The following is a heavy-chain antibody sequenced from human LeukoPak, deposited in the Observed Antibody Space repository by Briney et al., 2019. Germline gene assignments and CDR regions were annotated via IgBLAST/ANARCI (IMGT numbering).Heavy chain of an antibody. CDR3: ASSHCGGDCYSGNFDY. CDR2: IYSGGST. CDR1: GLTVSSNY. Sequence: PGGSLRLSCAASGLTVSSNYMSWVRQAPGKGLEWVSVIYSGGSTYYADSVKGRFTISRDNSKNTLYLQMNSLRAEDTAVYYCASSHCGGDCYSGNFDYWGQGTLVTVSS. D-gene: IGHD2-21*02. V-gene: IGHV3-53*01. J-gene: IGHJ4*02.